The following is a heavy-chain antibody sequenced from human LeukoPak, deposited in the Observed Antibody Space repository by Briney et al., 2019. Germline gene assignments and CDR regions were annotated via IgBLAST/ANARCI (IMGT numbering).Heavy chain of an antibody. CDR1: GYTFTSYY. CDR3: ARDWRPEHLAAAGFYYFDY. J-gene: IGHJ4*02. V-gene: IGHV1-46*01. Sequence: ASVKVSCKASGYTFTSYYMHWVRQAPGQGLEWMGIINPSGGSTSYAQKFQGRVTMTRDTSTSTVYMELSSLRSEDTAVYYCARDWRPEHLAAAGFYYFDYWGQGTLVTVSS. D-gene: IGHD6-13*01. CDR2: INPSGGST.